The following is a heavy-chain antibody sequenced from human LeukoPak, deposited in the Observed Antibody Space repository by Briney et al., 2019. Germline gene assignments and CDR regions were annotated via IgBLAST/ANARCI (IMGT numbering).Heavy chain of an antibody. Sequence: SETLSLTCTVSGGAASGVSYSCGWVRPPPGRGLGWVGDIYYSGSTNYNPSLKSRVTISVDTSKNQFSLKLSSVTAADTAVYYCARDQNEYYYDSSGYSLWGQGTLVTISS. J-gene: IGHJ4*02. CDR1: GGAASGVSYS. D-gene: IGHD3-22*01. V-gene: IGHV4-61*01. CDR2: IYYSGST. CDR3: ARDQNEYYYDSSGYSL.